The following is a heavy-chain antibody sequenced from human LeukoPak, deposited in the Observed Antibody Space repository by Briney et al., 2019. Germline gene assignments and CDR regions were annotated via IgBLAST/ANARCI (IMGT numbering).Heavy chain of an antibody. V-gene: IGHV5-51*01. CDR3: ARHSDYYGSGLGFDY. Sequence: GESLKISCKGSGYSFTSYWIGWVRQMPGKGLEWKGIIYPGDSDTRYSPSFQGQVTISADKSISTAYLQWSSLKASDTAMYYCARHSDYYGSGLGFDYWGQGTLVTVSS. CDR2: IYPGDSDT. CDR1: GYSFTSYW. J-gene: IGHJ4*02. D-gene: IGHD3-10*01.